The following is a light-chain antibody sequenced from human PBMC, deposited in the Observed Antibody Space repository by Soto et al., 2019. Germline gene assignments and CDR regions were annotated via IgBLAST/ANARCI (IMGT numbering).Light chain of an antibody. CDR1: QSVSSY. CDR3: QQRINWPRT. J-gene: IGKJ4*02. Sequence: EIVLTQSPATLSLSPGERATLSCRASQSVSSYLAWYQQKPGQAPRLLIYDASNSATGIPARFSGSGSGTDFTLTISRLEPEDFAVYYCQQRINWPRTFGGGTKVEIK. CDR2: DAS. V-gene: IGKV3-11*01.